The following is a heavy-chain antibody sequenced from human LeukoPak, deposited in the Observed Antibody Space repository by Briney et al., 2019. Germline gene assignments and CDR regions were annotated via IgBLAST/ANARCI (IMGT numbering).Heavy chain of an antibody. Sequence: SVKVSCKASGGTFSSYAISWVRQAPGQGLEWMGGIIPIFGTANYAQKFQGRVTITADESTSTAYMELSSLRSEDTAVYYCATGPYYYDSSGYYPLDYWGQGTLVTVSS. CDR1: GGTFSSYA. CDR3: ATGPYYYDSSGYYPLDY. J-gene: IGHJ4*02. CDR2: IIPIFGTA. V-gene: IGHV1-69*13. D-gene: IGHD3-22*01.